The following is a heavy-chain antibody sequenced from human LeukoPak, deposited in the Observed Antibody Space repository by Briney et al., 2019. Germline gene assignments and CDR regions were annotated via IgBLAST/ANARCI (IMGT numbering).Heavy chain of an antibody. CDR3: ARSYGDYALNTYGMDV. V-gene: IGHV3-30-3*01. CDR1: GFTFSSYA. Sequence: GGSLRLSCAASGFTFSSYAMHWVRQAPGKGLEWVAVISYDGSNKYYADSVKGRFTISRDNSKNTLYLQMNSLRAEDTAVYYWARSYGDYALNTYGMDVWGQETTVTVSS. J-gene: IGHJ6*02. CDR2: ISYDGSNK. D-gene: IGHD4-17*01.